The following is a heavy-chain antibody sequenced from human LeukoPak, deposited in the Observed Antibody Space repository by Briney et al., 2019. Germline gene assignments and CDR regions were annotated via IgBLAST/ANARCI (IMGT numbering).Heavy chain of an antibody. D-gene: IGHD2-15*01. J-gene: IGHJ5*02. CDR1: GGSFSGYY. Sequence: SETLSLTCAVYGGSFSGYYWSWIRQPPGKGLEWIGEINHSGSTNYNPSLKSRVTISVDTSKNQFSLKLSSVTAADTAVYYCARGQRYCSGGSCYHNWFDPWGQGTLVTVSS. CDR2: INHSGST. CDR3: ARGQRYCSGGSCYHNWFDP. V-gene: IGHV4-34*01.